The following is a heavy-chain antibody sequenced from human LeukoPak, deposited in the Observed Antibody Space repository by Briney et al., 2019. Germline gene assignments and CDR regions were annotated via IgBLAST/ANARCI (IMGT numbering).Heavy chain of an antibody. D-gene: IGHD6-19*01. Sequence: GGSLRLSCAASGFTFSSYWMHWVRQAPGKGLEWVAVISYDGSNNYYADSVKGRFTISRDNSKNTLYLQMNSLRAEDTAVYYCAKVRQWLMPDYWGQGTLVTVSS. CDR2: ISYDGSNN. V-gene: IGHV3-30*18. J-gene: IGHJ4*02. CDR3: AKVRQWLMPDY. CDR1: GFTFSSYW.